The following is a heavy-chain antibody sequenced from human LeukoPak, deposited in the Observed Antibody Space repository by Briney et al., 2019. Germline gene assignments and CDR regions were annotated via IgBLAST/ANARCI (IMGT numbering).Heavy chain of an antibody. CDR3: ARQILYTAIDY. CDR1: GGSISSSSYY. D-gene: IGHD5-18*01. J-gene: IGHJ4*02. Sequence: PSETLSLTCTVSGGSISSSSYYWGWIRQPPGKGLEWIGSIYYSGSTHYSPSLESRVTISVDTSKNQFSLKLSSVTAADTAVYYCARQILYTAIDYWGQGTLVTVSS. V-gene: IGHV4-39*01. CDR2: IYYSGST.